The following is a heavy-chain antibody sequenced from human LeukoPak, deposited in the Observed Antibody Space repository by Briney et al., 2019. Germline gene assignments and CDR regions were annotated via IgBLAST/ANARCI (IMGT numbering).Heavy chain of an antibody. V-gene: IGHV3-30*02. CDR3: AKDPRRGVGFVGATFDY. CDR1: GFTFSSYG. D-gene: IGHD1-26*01. Sequence: PGGSLRLFCEASGFTFSSYGMHWVRQAPGKGLEWVAFIRYDGSNKYYADSVKGRFTISRDNSKNTLYLQMNSLRAEDTAVYYCAKDPRRGVGFVGATFDYWGQGTLVTVSS. J-gene: IGHJ4*02. CDR2: IRYDGSNK.